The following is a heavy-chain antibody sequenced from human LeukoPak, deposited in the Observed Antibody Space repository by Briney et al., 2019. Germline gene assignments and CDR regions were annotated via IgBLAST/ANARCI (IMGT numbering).Heavy chain of an antibody. Sequence: GASAKVSCKASGYTFTSYGISWVRQAPGQGLEWMGWISAYNGNTNYAQKLQGRVTMTTDTSTSTAYMELRSLRSDDTAVYYCARDVSMYYYGSGSYYWGQGTLVTVSS. CDR1: GYTFTSYG. CDR3: ARDVSMYYYGSGSYY. CDR2: ISAYNGNT. J-gene: IGHJ4*02. D-gene: IGHD3-10*01. V-gene: IGHV1-18*01.